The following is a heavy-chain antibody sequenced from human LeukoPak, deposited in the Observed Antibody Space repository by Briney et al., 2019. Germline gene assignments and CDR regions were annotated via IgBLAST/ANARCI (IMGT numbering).Heavy chain of an antibody. Sequence: GASVKVSCKASGGTFSSYAISWVRQAPRQGLEWMGGIIPIFGTANYAQKFQGRVTITADESTSTAYMELSSLRSEDTAVYYCARDPYSSGWYYFDYWGQGTLVTVSS. CDR3: ARDPYSSGWYYFDY. CDR1: GGTFSSYA. D-gene: IGHD6-19*01. J-gene: IGHJ4*02. V-gene: IGHV1-69*13. CDR2: IIPIFGTA.